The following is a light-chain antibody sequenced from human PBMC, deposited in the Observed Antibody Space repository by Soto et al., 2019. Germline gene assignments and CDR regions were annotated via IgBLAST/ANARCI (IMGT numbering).Light chain of an antibody. V-gene: IGLV2-23*01. Sequence: ALTQPASVSGSPGQSITISCTGTSSDVGSYNLVSWYQQHPGKAPKLIIFEGNKRPSGISNRFSGSKSGNTASLTISGLQAEDEADYYCCSYASRDTYVFGTGTKVTVL. CDR2: EGN. CDR1: SSDVGSYNL. CDR3: CSYASRDTYV. J-gene: IGLJ1*01.